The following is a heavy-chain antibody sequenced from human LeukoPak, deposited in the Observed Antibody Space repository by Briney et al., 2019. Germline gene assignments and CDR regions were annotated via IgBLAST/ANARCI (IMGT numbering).Heavy chain of an antibody. CDR1: GFSFSSPG. J-gene: IGHJ4*02. V-gene: IGHV3-23*01. CDR2: ISGSGGST. Sequence: GGSLRLSCAASGFSFSSPGMSWVRQAPGKGLEWVSVISGSGGSTYYADSVKGRFTISRDNSKNTLYPQMNSLRAEDTAVYYCAKDRITMIVVVPDYWGQGTLVTVSS. D-gene: IGHD3-22*01. CDR3: AKDRITMIVVVPDY.